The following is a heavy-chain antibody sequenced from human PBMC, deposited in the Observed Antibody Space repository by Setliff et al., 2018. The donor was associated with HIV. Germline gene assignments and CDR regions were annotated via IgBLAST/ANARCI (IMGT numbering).Heavy chain of an antibody. Sequence: ASVKVSCKPSGYTFTTYGLSWVRQAPGQGLEWMGIINPSGGSTSYAQKFQGRVTMTRDTSTSTVYMELSSLRSEDTAVYYCARALFIPTYYYDSSGYYAPDYYFDYWGQGTLVTV. CDR2: INPSGGST. J-gene: IGHJ4*02. CDR3: ARALFIPTYYYDSSGYYAPDYYFDY. D-gene: IGHD3-22*01. V-gene: IGHV1-46*01. CDR1: GYTFTTYG.